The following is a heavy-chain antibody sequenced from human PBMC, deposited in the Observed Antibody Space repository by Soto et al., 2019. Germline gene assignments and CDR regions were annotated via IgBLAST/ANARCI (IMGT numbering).Heavy chain of an antibody. Sequence: GGSLRLSCAAPGFTFSSYAMHWVRQAPGKGLEWVAVISYAGSNKYYADSVKGRFTIARDNAKNTLYLQMNSLRAEDTAVYYCAREMGACSDSSCYPGPYDSWGQGTLVTVSS. CDR2: ISYAGSNK. J-gene: IGHJ5*02. CDR3: AREMGACSDSSCYPGPYDS. D-gene: IGHD3-16*01. V-gene: IGHV3-30-3*01. CDR1: GFTFSSYA.